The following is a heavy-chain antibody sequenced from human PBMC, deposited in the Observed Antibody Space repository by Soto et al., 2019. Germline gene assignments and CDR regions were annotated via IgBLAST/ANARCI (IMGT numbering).Heavy chain of an antibody. CDR3: ARGFDYRWVY. J-gene: IGHJ4*02. CDR2: IHHSGST. Sequence: QVQLQESGPGLVKPSGTLSLTCAVSGGSISTDYWWSWVRQPPGQGLEWMGEIHHSGSTNYIQSLKSRVTMSLDKSNNHLSLRLSSVPAADTAVYYCARGFDYRWVYWGQGTLVTVSS. D-gene: IGHD3-16*01. V-gene: IGHV4-4*02. CDR1: GGSISTDYW.